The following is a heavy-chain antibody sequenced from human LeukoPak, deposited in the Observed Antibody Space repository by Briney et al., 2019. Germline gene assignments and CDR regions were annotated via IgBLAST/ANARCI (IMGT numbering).Heavy chain of an antibody. CDR2: ISGSGGST. D-gene: IGHD2-15*01. V-gene: IGHV3-23*01. J-gene: IGHJ4*02. CDR1: GFTFSSYG. Sequence: GGTLRLSCAASGFTFSSYGMSWVRQAPGKGLEWVSAISGSGGSTYYADSVKGRFTISRDNSKNTLYLQMNSLRAEDTAVYYCAKGDHGGYCSGGSCYSGNYWGQGTLVTVSS. CDR3: AKGDHGGYCSGGSCYSGNY.